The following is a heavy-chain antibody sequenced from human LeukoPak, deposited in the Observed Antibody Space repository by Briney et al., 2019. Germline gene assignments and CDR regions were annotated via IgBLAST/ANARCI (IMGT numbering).Heavy chain of an antibody. Sequence: KSSETLSPTCAVSDYSISSAHYWGWIRQPPGKGLEWIGSIYHSGNTYYNPSVECRVTIAVDTSKNHFPLKLSSVTAADTALYYWARVVQLALVAGDYFDFWGQGTLVTVSS. CDR1: DYSISSAHY. CDR2: IYHSGNT. J-gene: IGHJ4*02. D-gene: IGHD5-18*01. CDR3: ARVVQLALVAGDYFDF. V-gene: IGHV4-38-2*01.